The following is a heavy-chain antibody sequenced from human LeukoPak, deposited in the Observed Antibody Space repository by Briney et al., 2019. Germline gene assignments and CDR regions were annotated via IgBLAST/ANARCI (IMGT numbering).Heavy chain of an antibody. D-gene: IGHD3-16*01. CDR3: ASLNYGPDY. CDR2: ISSSSSTI. CDR1: GFTFSSYS. J-gene: IGHJ4*02. V-gene: IGHV3-48*01. Sequence: GGSLRLSCAASGFTFSSYSMNWVRQAPGKGLEWVSYISSSSSTIYYADSVKGRFTISRDNAKNSLYLQMNSLRAEDTAVYYCASLNYGPDYWGQGTLVTVSS.